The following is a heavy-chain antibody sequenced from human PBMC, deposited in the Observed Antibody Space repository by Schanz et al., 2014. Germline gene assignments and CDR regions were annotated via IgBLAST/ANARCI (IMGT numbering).Heavy chain of an antibody. Sequence: EGQLLESGGGLVKPGGSLRLSCAASGFTFSSYSMNWVRQAPGKGLEWVSSISSSSSYIYYADSVKGRFTISRDNAKNSLFLQMNRLRAEDTALYYYAIIGVMVAVAGTRADYWGQGTLVTVSS. CDR3: AIIGVMVAVAGTRADY. J-gene: IGHJ4*02. CDR1: GFTFSSYS. V-gene: IGHV3-21*01. CDR2: ISSSSSYI. D-gene: IGHD6-19*01.